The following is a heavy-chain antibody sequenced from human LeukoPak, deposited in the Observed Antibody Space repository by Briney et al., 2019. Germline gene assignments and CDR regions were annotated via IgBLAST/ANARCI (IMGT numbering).Heavy chain of an antibody. CDR3: ARRSRWGSGFDY. V-gene: IGHV3-53*01. D-gene: IGHD6-13*01. J-gene: IGHJ4*02. Sequence: GGSLRLSRAASGFTVSSSYMSWVRQAPGKGLEWVSVIYTGGTTYYADSVKGRFTISRDNSNNTLYLQMNSLRAEDTAVYYCARRSRWGSGFDYWGQGTLVTVSS. CDR1: GFTVSSSY. CDR2: IYTGGTT.